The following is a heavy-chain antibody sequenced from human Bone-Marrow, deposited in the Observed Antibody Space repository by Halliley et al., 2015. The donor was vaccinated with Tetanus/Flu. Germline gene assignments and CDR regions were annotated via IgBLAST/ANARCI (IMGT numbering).Heavy chain of an antibody. Sequence: SLRLSCATSGFSFESYTMTWVRQAPGKGLEWVSDISGSGESTYYADSVKGRFTISRDNSKNTLYLQMDSLRAEDTALYFCAKDVTVFGVIVPFAMDVWGQGTTVTVSS. V-gene: IGHV3-23*01. J-gene: IGHJ6*02. CDR1: GFSFESYT. D-gene: IGHD3-3*01. CDR3: AKDVTVFGVIVPFAMDV. CDR2: ISGSGEST.